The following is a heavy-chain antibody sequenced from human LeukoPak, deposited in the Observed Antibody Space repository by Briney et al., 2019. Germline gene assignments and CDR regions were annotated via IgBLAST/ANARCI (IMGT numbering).Heavy chain of an antibody. CDR1: GYTFTSFD. Sequence: ASVKVSCKASGYTFTSFDINWVRQATGQGLEWMGWMNPNSGNTGYAQKFQGRVTMTRNTSISTAYMELSSLRSEDTAVYYCASSSGTDAYYLDYWGQGALVTVSS. CDR2: MNPNSGNT. D-gene: IGHD3-22*01. CDR3: ASSSGTDAYYLDY. V-gene: IGHV1-8*01. J-gene: IGHJ4*02.